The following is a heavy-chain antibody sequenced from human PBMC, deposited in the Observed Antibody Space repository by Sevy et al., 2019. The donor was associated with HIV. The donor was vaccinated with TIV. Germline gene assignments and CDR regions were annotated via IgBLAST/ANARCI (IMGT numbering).Heavy chain of an antibody. CDR1: GYTLTELS. CDR2: FDPEDGEK. Sequence: ASVKVSCKVSGYTLTELSMHWVRQAPGKGREWMGGFDPEDGEKIYAQKFQGRVTMTEDTSTDTAYMELSSLRSEDTAVYYCANVSCSSTSCYAGMNDAFDIWGQGTMVTVSS. J-gene: IGHJ3*02. D-gene: IGHD2-2*01. CDR3: ANVSCSSTSCYAGMNDAFDI. V-gene: IGHV1-24*01.